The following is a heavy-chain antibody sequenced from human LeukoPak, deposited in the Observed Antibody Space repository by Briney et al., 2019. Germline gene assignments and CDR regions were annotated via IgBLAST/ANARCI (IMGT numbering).Heavy chain of an antibody. Sequence: ASVKVSCKASGYTFTGYYMHWVRQAPGQGLEWMGWINPNSGGTNYAQKFQGRVTMTRDTSISTAYMELSRLRSDDTAVYYCARHGQMGPYYDILGLGYYYMDVWGKGTTVTVSS. CDR2: INPNSGGT. J-gene: IGHJ6*03. CDR3: ARHGQMGPYYDILGLGYYYMDV. V-gene: IGHV1-2*02. D-gene: IGHD3-9*01. CDR1: GYTFTGYY.